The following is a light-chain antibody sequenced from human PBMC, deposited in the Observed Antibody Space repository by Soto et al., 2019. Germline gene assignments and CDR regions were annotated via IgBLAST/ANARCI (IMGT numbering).Light chain of an antibody. CDR2: DVS. V-gene: IGLV2-14*01. J-gene: IGLJ2*01. CDR3: SSYTSSSHVV. CDR1: SSDVGGYNY. Sequence: QSALTQPASVSGSPGQSITISCTGTSSDVGGYNYVSWYQQHPGKAPKLMIYDVSNRPSGVSNRFSGSKSGNTASLTISGLQAEDAADYYCSSYTSSSHVVFGGGTKLTVL.